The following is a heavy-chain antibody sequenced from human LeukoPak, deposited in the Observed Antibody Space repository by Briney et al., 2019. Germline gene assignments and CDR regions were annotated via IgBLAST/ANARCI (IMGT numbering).Heavy chain of an antibody. CDR2: IKQDGSER. Sequence: GGSLRLSSAASGFTFSGFSMSWVRQSPTKGLEWVANIKQDGSERYYVDSVKGRFTISRDNAKSSLSLQMNNLRVEDTAVYYCARAGSHWHYVYWGQGTVVTVSS. V-gene: IGHV3-7*01. D-gene: IGHD3-10*01. J-gene: IGHJ4*02. CDR3: ARAGSHWHYVY. CDR1: GFTFSGFS.